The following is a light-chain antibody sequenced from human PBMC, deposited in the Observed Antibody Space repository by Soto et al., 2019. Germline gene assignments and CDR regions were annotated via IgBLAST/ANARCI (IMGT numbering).Light chain of an antibody. CDR1: QGISSH. J-gene: IGKJ5*01. CDR3: QQRNSYPIT. CDR2: TAS. V-gene: IGKV1-9*01. Sequence: IVRTDSLPSLSASVVYIVTITFRASQGISSHLAWYQQKPGKAPNLLIHTASTLQSGVPSRFSGSGSGTEFTLTISSLQPEDFATYYCQQRNSYPITFGQGTRLEIK.